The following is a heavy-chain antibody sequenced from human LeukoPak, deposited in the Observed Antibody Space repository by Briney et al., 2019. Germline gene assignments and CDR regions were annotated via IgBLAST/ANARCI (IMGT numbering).Heavy chain of an antibody. D-gene: IGHD4-23*01. J-gene: IGHJ6*03. V-gene: IGHV3-21*01. Sequence: GGSLRLSCAASGFTFSSYEMNWVRQAPGKGLEWVSSISSSSSYIYYADSVKGRFTISRDNARNSLYLQMNSLRAEDTALYYCARDGDTVLTRGYYYYMDVWGKGTTVTVSS. CDR2: ISSSSSYI. CDR1: GFTFSSYE. CDR3: ARDGDTVLTRGYYYYMDV.